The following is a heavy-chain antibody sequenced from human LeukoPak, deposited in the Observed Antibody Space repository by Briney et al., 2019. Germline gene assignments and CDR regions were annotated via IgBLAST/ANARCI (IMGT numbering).Heavy chain of an antibody. CDR3: AREVSEGFDF. D-gene: IGHD3-22*01. J-gene: IGHJ4*02. CDR1: GFTFSGYS. Sequence: GGSLRLSCTASGFTFSGYSMNWIRQAPGKGLEWVSSFGARSTSIYHAGSVKGRFAISRDNAKNSLYLQMNSLRAEDTALYYCAREVSEGFDFWGQGTLVTVSS. CDR2: FGARSTSI. V-gene: IGHV3-21*01.